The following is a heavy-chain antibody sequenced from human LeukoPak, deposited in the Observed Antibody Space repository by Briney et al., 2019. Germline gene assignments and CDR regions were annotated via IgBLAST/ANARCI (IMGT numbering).Heavy chain of an antibody. CDR3: ARDHDSSGWSLDY. V-gene: IGHV1-69*13. J-gene: IGHJ4*02. CDR2: IIPTFGTA. Sequence: VASVKVSCKASGGTFSSYAISWVRQAPGQGLEWMGGIIPTFGTANYAQKFQGRVTITADESTSTAYMELSSLRSEDTAVYYCARDHDSSGWSLDYWGQGTLVTVSS. D-gene: IGHD6-19*01. CDR1: GGTFSSYA.